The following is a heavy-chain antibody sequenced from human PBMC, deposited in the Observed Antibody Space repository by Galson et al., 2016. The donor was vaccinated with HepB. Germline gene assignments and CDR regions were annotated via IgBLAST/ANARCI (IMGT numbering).Heavy chain of an antibody. CDR1: GFSVSNHH. D-gene: IGHD4-23*01. V-gene: IGHV3-53*01. CDR2: IFNGGGT. CDR3: AGYGGNSV. J-gene: IGHJ4*02. Sequence: SLRLSCAVSGFSVSNHHVKWVRQAPGKGLEWVSGIFNGGGTDYADSVKGRFTISRDDSKNTVYPQMNSLRRDDTALYYCAGYGGNSVWGQGTLVTVSS.